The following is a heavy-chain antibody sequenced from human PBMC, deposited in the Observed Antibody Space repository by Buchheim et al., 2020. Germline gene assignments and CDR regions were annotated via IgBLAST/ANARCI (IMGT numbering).Heavy chain of an antibody. CDR1: GGSISSSSYY. V-gene: IGHV4-39*01. J-gene: IGHJ6*02. CDR2: IYYSGST. Sequence: QVQLQESGPGLVKPSETLSLTCTVSGGSISSSSYYWGWIRQPPGKGLEWIGSIYYSGSTYYNPSLKSRVTISVDTSKNQFSLKLSSVTAADTAVYYCARRAYDSSGYYYQYYYGMDVWGQGTT. CDR3: ARRAYDSSGYYYQYYYGMDV. D-gene: IGHD3-22*01.